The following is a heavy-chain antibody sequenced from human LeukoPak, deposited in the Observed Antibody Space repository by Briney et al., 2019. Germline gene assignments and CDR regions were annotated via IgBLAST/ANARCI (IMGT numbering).Heavy chain of an antibody. CDR3: ARGPKSGYFFFDY. CDR2: IYYSGST. J-gene: IGHJ4*02. D-gene: IGHD5-18*01. Sequence: PSETLSLTCTVSGGSISSYYWSWIRQPPGKGLEWIGYIYYSGSTNYNPSLKSRVTISVDTSKNQFSLKLSSVTAADTAVYYCARGPKSGYFFFDYWGQGTLDTVSS. V-gene: IGHV4-59*01. CDR1: GGSISSYY.